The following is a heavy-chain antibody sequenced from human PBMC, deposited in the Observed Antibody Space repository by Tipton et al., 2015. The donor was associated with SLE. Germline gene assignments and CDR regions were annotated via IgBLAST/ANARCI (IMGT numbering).Heavy chain of an antibody. CDR2: IDHSRSA. Sequence: GLVKPSETLSLTCAVYGGSFSVHYWSWSWIRQPPGKGLEWIGEIDHSRSANYNPSLKSRLTISVDTSKNQFSLKLSSVTAADTAVYYCARGVGLRFLEWFPDVWGQGTTVTVSS. CDR3: ARGVGLRFLEWFPDV. J-gene: IGHJ6*02. D-gene: IGHD3-3*01. V-gene: IGHV4-34*01. CDR1: GGSFSVHY.